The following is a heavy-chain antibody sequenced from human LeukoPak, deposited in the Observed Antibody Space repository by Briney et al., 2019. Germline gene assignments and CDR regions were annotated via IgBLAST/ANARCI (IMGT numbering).Heavy chain of an antibody. CDR1: GFTFSSYW. CDR2: INHDGSDT. CDR3: VRGGPSTWS. V-gene: IGHV3-74*01. Sequence: GGSLRLSCAASGFTFSSYWMSWVRQVPGRGPVWVSRINHDGSDTIYADSVRGRFTISRDDAKNTLYLQMNNLRAEDTAVYYCVRGGPSTWSWGQGTLVTVSS. J-gene: IGHJ5*02. D-gene: IGHD2-15*01.